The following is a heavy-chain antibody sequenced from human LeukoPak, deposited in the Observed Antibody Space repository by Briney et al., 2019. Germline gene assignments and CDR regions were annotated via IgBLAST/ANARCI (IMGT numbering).Heavy chain of an antibody. V-gene: IGHV3-53*04. CDR1: GFTVSSNY. D-gene: IGHD3-22*01. J-gene: IGHJ3*02. CDR3: AGISSGPHRGPDAFDI. CDR2: SSSGKTI. Sequence: PGGSLRLSCAASGFTVSSNYMSWVRQAPGKGLEWVSYISSSGKTIYYADSVKGRFTISRHNSKNTLYLQMNSLRAEDTAVYYCAGISSGPHRGPDAFDIWGQGTMVTVSS.